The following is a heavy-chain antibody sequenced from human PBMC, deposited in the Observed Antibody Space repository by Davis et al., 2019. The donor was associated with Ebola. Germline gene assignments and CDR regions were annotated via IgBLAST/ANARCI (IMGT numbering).Heavy chain of an antibody. J-gene: IGHJ6*02. D-gene: IGHD2-2*01. CDR3: ARHIVALPAAQYHYYTMDV. Sequence: ASVKVSCKASGYTFTGYYMHWVRQAPGQGLEWMGWINPNSGGTKYAQTFQGRVTMTRDTSISTAYMELSRLRSDDTAVYYCARHIVALPAAQYHYYTMDVWGQGTTVTVSS. V-gene: IGHV1-2*02. CDR2: INPNSGGT. CDR1: GYTFTGYY.